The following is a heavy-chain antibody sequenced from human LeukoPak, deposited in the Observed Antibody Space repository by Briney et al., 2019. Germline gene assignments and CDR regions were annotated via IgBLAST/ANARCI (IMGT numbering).Heavy chain of an antibody. D-gene: IGHD1-26*01. CDR1: GGTFSSYA. J-gene: IGHJ6*03. CDR2: IIPIFGTA. CDR3: ARDGGSYYPYFYYYYMDV. V-gene: IGHV1-69*06. Sequence: SVKVSCKASGGTFSSYAISWVRQAPGQGLEWMGGIIPIFGTANYAQKFQGRVTITADKSTSTAYMELSSLRSEDTAVYYCARDGGSYYPYFYYYYMDVWGKGTTVTVSS.